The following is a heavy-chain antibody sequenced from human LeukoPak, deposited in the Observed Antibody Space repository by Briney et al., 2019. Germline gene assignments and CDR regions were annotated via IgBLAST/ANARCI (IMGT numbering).Heavy chain of an antibody. CDR2: ISSSSRHI. V-gene: IGHV3-21*04. CDR1: GFTFSSYS. J-gene: IGHJ1*01. Sequence: PGGSLRLSCAASGFTFSSYSMNWVRQAPGKGLEWISSISSSSRHIYYADSVKGRFTIFRDDAKNSLFLQMDSLRVDDTAMYYCVRDFSTVTTAYLHHWGQGTLLTVSS. D-gene: IGHD4-17*01. CDR3: VRDFSTVTTAYLHH.